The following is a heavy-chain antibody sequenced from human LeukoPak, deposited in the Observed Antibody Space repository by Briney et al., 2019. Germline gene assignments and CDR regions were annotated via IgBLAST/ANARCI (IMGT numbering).Heavy chain of an antibody. V-gene: IGHV3-64*01. CDR3: AKVMSGDSSGYYYGQSAFDI. Sequence: GGSLRLSCAASGFTFSSYAMHWVRQAPGKGLEYVSAISSNGGSTYYANSVKGRFTISRDNSKNTLYLQMGSLRAEDTAIYYCAKVMSGDSSGYYYGQSAFDIWGQGTMVTVSS. D-gene: IGHD3-22*01. J-gene: IGHJ3*02. CDR1: GFTFSSYA. CDR2: ISSNGGST.